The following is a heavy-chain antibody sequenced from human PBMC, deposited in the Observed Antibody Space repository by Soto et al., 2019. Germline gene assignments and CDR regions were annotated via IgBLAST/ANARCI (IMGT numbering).Heavy chain of an antibody. J-gene: IGHJ4*02. V-gene: IGHV4-59*08. Sequence: QVQLQESGPGLVKPSETLSLTCTVSGGSISSYYWSWIRQPPGKGLEWIGYIYYSGSTNYNPSAKSRVTISVATSKTQFSLKLSSATAADTAVYYCARRYGGNLDYWGQGTLVTVSS. D-gene: IGHD1-1*01. CDR1: GGSISSYY. CDR3: ARRYGGNLDY. CDR2: IYYSGST.